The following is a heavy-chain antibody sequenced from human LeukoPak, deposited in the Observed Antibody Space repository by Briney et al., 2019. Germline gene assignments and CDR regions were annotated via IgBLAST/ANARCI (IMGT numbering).Heavy chain of an antibody. CDR3: ARVLDTAMVTWVFDY. J-gene: IGHJ4*02. CDR2: IIPIFGTA. V-gene: IGHV1-69*05. CDR1: GGTFSSYA. Sequence: SVQVSCKASGGTFSSYAISWVRQAPGQGLEWMEGIIPIFGTANYAQKFQGRVTITTDESTSTAYMELSSLRSEDTAVYYCARVLDTAMVTWVFDYWGQGTLVTVSS. D-gene: IGHD5-18*01.